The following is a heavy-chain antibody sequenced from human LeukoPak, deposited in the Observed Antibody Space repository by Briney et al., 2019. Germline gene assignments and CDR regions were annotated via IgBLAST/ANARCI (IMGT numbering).Heavy chain of an antibody. D-gene: IGHD5-18*01. CDR2: INHSGST. CDR3: ARDRGYSYGNWFDP. Sequence: SQTLSLTCTVYGGSFSGYYWSWIRQPPGKGLEWIGEINHSGSTNYNPSLKSRVTISVDTSKNQFSLKLSSVTAADTAVYYCARDRGYSYGNWFDPWGQGTLVTVSS. J-gene: IGHJ5*02. V-gene: IGHV4-34*01. CDR1: GGSFSGYY.